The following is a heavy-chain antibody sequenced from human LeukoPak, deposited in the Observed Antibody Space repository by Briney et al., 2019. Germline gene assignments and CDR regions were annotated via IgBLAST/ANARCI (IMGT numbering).Heavy chain of an antibody. CDR1: GFPFSSYA. CDR3: ARDRLVGPATPRYGMDV. V-gene: IGHV3-64*04. D-gene: IGHD1-26*01. Sequence: GGSLRLSCSASGFPFSSYAMHWVRQAPGKGLEYVSAISDSGGSTYYADSVKGRFTISRDNSKNTLYLQMNSLRAEDTAVYYCARDRLVGPATPRYGMDVWGQGTTVTVSS. CDR2: ISDSGGST. J-gene: IGHJ6*02.